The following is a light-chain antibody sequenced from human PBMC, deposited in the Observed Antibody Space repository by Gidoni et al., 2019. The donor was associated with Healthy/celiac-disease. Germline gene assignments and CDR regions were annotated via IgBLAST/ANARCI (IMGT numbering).Light chain of an antibody. CDR1: QSVSSSY. J-gene: IGKJ1*01. CDR3: QQYGSSPWT. CDR2: GAS. Sequence: EILLTQAPGTLALSPGGRATLSCRASQSVSSSYLAWYQQTPGQAPRLLISGASSRATGIPDRFSGSGSGTDFTLTISRLEPDDFAVYYCQQYGSSPWTFGQGTKVEIK. V-gene: IGKV3-20*01.